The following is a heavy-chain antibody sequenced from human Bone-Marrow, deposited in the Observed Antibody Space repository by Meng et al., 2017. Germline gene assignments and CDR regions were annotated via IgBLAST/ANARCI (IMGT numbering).Heavy chain of an antibody. Sequence: ASVKVSCKASGYTFTSYYMHWVRQAPGQGLEWMGIINPSGGSTSYAQKFQGRVTMTRDTSTSTVYMELSSLRSEDTAVYYCARGSRADDYYDSSGYYYLPRDYWGQGTLVTVSS. CDR1: GYTFTSYY. V-gene: IGHV1-46*01. D-gene: IGHD3-22*01. J-gene: IGHJ4*02. CDR2: INPSGGST. CDR3: ARGSRADDYYDSSGYYYLPRDY.